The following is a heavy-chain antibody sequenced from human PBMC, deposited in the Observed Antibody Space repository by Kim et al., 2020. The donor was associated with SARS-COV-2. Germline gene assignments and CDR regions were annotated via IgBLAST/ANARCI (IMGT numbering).Heavy chain of an antibody. Sequence: GDTNYAQKFQSRVTMTRDTSISTVYLELTSLRSDDTAVYYCARSSLLDFDYWGQGTLVTVSS. V-gene: IGHV1-2*02. CDR3: ARSSLLDFDY. CDR2: GDT. J-gene: IGHJ4*02. D-gene: IGHD3-16*02.